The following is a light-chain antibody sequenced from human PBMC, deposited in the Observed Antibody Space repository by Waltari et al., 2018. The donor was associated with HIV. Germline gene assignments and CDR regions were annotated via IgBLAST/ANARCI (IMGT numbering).Light chain of an antibody. CDR1: SSNIGSNY. CDR3: AAWDASLSAWV. CDR2: MNN. Sequence: QSVLTQPPSASGTPGQRVTISCSGSSSNIGSNYVYWYQHLPGTPPKLLIYMNNQRPSGVPDRFSGSKSGTSASLAISGLRSEDEADYYCAAWDASLSAWVFGGGTKLTVL. J-gene: IGLJ3*02. V-gene: IGLV1-47*01.